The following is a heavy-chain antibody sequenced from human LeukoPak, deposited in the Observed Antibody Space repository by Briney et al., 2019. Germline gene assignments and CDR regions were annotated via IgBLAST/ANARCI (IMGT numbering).Heavy chain of an antibody. Sequence: GASVKVSCKASGYTFTGYYMHWVRQAPGQGLEWMGWINPNSGGTNYAQKFQGRVTMTRDTSISTAYMELSRLRSDDTAVYYCARVHDYSNYYFDYWGQGTLVTVSS. D-gene: IGHD4-11*01. CDR2: INPNSGGT. CDR3: ARVHDYSNYYFDY. V-gene: IGHV1-2*02. CDR1: GYTFTGYY. J-gene: IGHJ4*02.